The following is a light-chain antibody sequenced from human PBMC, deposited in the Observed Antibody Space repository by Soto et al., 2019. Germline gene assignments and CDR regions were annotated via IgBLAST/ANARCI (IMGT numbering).Light chain of an antibody. CDR2: GAS. Sequence: EIVMTQSPATLSVSPGERATLSCRASQSVSGNLAWYQQKPGQAPRLLIYGASTRATGIPARFSGSGSGTEFTLTISSLQSEDFAVYCCQQYNNWPRGTFGQGTKLEIK. CDR1: QSVSGN. CDR3: QQYNNWPRGT. J-gene: IGKJ2*02. V-gene: IGKV3-15*01.